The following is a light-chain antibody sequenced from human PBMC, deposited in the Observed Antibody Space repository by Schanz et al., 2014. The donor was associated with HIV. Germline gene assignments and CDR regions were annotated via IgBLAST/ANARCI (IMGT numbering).Light chain of an antibody. Sequence: EIVLTQSPVTLSLSPGERATLSCRASQSISTYLAWYQQRPGQAPRLLIYGASNRATGIPDRFSGSGSGTDFTLTISRLEPEDFAVYYCQQYSSSPRTFGQGTKVEI. CDR1: QSISTY. CDR3: QQYSSSPRT. V-gene: IGKV3-20*01. J-gene: IGKJ1*01. CDR2: GAS.